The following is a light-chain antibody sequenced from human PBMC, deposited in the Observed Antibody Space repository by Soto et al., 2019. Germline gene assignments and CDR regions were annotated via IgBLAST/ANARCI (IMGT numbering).Light chain of an antibody. CDR3: QQYANSPIT. CDR2: GAS. CDR1: QSVSRNY. V-gene: IGKV3-20*01. Sequence: EIVLTQSLGTLSLSPGERATLSCRASQSVSRNYLAWYQQKPGQAPRLLIYGASIRATGIPDRFSGSGSETDFTLTIGRLEPEDFAVYYCQQYANSPITFGQGTRLAIK. J-gene: IGKJ5*01.